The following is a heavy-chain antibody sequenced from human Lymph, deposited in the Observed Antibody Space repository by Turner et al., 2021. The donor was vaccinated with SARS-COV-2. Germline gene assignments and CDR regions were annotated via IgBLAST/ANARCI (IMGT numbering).Heavy chain of an antibody. CDR1: GGTFSSYA. CDR2: IIPILAIA. Sequence: QVQLVQSGAAVKTPGSSVKVSCKASGGTFSSYAITWVRQAPGQGLEWMGGIIPILAIANYAQKFQGRVTITADKSTSTAYMELSSLRSEDTAVYYCARDSPYCSSTSCYDPWGQGTLVTVSS. J-gene: IGHJ5*02. D-gene: IGHD2-2*01. CDR3: ARDSPYCSSTSCYDP. V-gene: IGHV1-69*10.